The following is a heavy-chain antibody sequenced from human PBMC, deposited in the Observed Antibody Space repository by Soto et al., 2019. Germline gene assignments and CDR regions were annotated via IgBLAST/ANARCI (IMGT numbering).Heavy chain of an antibody. CDR3: TRRLGPDFGPPYYMDV. D-gene: IGHD3-10*01. V-gene: IGHV3-73*01. J-gene: IGHJ6*03. Sequence: GGSLRLSCAASGFIFSGSAMHWVRQASGKGLEWVGRIRSKANSYATAYAASVKGRFTISRDDSKNTAYLQMNSLKTEDTAVYYCTRRLGPDFGPPYYMDVWGKGTTVTVSS. CDR2: IRSKANSYAT. CDR1: GFIFSGSA.